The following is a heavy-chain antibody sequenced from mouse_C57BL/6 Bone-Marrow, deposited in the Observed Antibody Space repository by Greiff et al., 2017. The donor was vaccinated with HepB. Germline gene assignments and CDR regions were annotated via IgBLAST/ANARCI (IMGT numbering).Heavy chain of an antibody. CDR3: AIWRQLRLHYYAMDY. Sequence: QVHVKQPGAELVKPGASVKVSCKASGYTFTSYWMHWVKQRPGQGLEWIGRIHPSDSDTNYNQKFKGKATLTVDKSSSTAYMQLSSLTSEDSAVYYCAIWRQLRLHYYAMDYWGQGTSVTVSS. J-gene: IGHJ4*01. D-gene: IGHD3-2*02. CDR1: GYTFTSYW. V-gene: IGHV1-74*01. CDR2: IHPSDSDT.